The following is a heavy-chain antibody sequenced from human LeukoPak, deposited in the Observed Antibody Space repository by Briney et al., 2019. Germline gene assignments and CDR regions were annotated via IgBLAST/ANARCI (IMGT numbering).Heavy chain of an antibody. V-gene: IGHV3-48*01. CDR1: GFTFRSYS. J-gene: IGHJ4*02. CDR3: ARDGGGGPFDH. Sequence: GGSLRLSCAASGFTFRSYSMNWVRQAPGKGLEWVSYISSSSSTIYYADSVKGRFTISRDNAKNSLYLQMNSLRAEDTAVYYCARDGGGGPFDHWGQGTLVTVSS. D-gene: IGHD3-3*01. CDR2: ISSSSSTI.